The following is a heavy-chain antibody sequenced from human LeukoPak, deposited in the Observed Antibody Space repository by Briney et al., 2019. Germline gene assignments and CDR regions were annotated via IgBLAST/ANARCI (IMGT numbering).Heavy chain of an antibody. J-gene: IGHJ3*01. CDR1: RFTFSSYA. D-gene: IGHD3-16*01. CDR2: ISGSGDTT. CDR3: ARGIWETNSVAFDL. V-gene: IGHV3-23*01. Sequence: GGSLRLSCAASRFTFSSYAMSWVRQAPGKGLEWVSGISGSGDTTYYADSVRGRFTISRDNSKNTLYLQINGLTSVDTAVYSCARGIWETNSVAFDLWGQGTMVIVS.